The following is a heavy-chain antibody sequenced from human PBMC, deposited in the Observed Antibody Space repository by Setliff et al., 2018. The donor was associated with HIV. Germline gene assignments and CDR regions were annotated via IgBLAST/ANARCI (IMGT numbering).Heavy chain of an antibody. D-gene: IGHD1-1*01. CDR1: GGSISGTNYV. J-gene: IGHJ3*02. CDR3: ARNGPFPTDAFDI. Sequence: SETLSLTCTVYGGSISGTNYVWGWIRQTPRKGLEWIGTIHYSGSTYHNPSLKSRITISVDTSKNQFALKLKSVTAADTAVYYCARNGPFPTDAFDIWGQGTKVTVSS. CDR2: IHYSGST. V-gene: IGHV4-39*06.